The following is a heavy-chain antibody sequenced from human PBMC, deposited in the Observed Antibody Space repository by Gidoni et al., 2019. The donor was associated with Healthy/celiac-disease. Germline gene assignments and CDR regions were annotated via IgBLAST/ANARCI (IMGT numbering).Heavy chain of an antibody. J-gene: IGHJ5*02. D-gene: IGHD3-3*01. CDR2: IRSKANSYAT. Sequence: EVQLVESGGGLVQPGGSLTLACAASGVTCSGSAMPWVRQAAGQGLEWVGRIRSKANSYATAYAASVKGRFTISRDDSKNTAYLQMNSLKTEDSAVYYCTGYCDFPFDPWGQGTLVTVSS. V-gene: IGHV3-73*02. CDR1: GVTCSGSA. CDR3: TGYCDFPFDP.